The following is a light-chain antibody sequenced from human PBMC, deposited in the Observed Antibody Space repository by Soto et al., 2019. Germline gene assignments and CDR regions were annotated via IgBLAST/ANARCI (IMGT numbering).Light chain of an antibody. Sequence: EIVLTQPPGILSLSPGERASLSCGASQSITSSFLAWYQQKPGQAPRLLIYGAFSRATGIPDRFSGSGSGTDFTLTISRLEPEDFAVYYCQQYGNSIPITFGQGTRLEIK. CDR3: QQYGNSIPIT. J-gene: IGKJ5*01. CDR2: GAF. CDR1: QSITSSF. V-gene: IGKV3-20*01.